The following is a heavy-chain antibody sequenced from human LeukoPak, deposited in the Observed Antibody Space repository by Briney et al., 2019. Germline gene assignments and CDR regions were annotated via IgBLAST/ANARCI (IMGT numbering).Heavy chain of an antibody. CDR1: GGSISSYY. Sequence: SETLSLTCTVSGGSISSYYWSWIRQPPGKGLEWIGYIYYSGSTNYNPSLKSRVTISVDTSKNQFSLKLSSVTAADTAVYYCARDSSPASYYDILTGYYTGGFDPWGQGTLVTVSS. J-gene: IGHJ5*02. V-gene: IGHV4-59*01. CDR2: IYYSGST. D-gene: IGHD3-9*01. CDR3: ARDSSPASYYDILTGYYTGGFDP.